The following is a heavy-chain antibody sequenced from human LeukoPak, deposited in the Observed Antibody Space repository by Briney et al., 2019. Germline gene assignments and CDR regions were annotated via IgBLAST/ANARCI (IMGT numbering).Heavy chain of an antibody. Sequence: PGGSLRLSCVASGLSVGRNYMTWVRQAPGKGLEWVSVLYSGGVRYYADSVKGRFTISRDDSKNTLSLLVNNLRPDDTALYYCARAATVTTADAFDIWGQGTMVTVSS. CDR1: GLSVGRNY. V-gene: IGHV3-66*01. CDR2: LYSGGVR. D-gene: IGHD4-11*01. CDR3: ARAATVTTADAFDI. J-gene: IGHJ3*02.